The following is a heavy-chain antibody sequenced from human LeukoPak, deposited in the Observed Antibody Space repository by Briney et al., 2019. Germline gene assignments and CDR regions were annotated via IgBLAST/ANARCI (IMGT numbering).Heavy chain of an antibody. Sequence: SETLSLTCAVYGGSFSGYYWTWIRQSPGKGLEWIGEVNHSGSTNYNPSLKSRVTISVDTSKNQFSLKLNSVTAADTAVYYCARGLIKGIAVAGTGWGQGTLVTVSS. J-gene: IGHJ4*02. CDR1: GGSFSGYY. D-gene: IGHD6-19*01. V-gene: IGHV4-34*01. CDR3: ARGLIKGIAVAGTG. CDR2: VNHSGST.